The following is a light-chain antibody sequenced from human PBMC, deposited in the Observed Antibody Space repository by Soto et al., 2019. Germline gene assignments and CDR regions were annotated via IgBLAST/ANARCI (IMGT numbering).Light chain of an antibody. J-gene: IGLJ1*01. CDR3: AAWDDSLSGGV. Sequence: QSVLTQPPSASGTPGQRVTISCSGSSSNIGSNYVYWYQQFPGTAPKLLIYRNSQRPSGVPDRFSGSKSGTSASLAISGLRSEDEADYYCAAWDDSLSGGVFGSGTKVTVL. CDR2: RNS. CDR1: SSNIGSNY. V-gene: IGLV1-47*01.